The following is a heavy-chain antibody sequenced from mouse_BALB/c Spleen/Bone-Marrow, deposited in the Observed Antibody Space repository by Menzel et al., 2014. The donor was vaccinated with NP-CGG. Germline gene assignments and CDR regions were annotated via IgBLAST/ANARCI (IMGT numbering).Heavy chain of an antibody. CDR2: IDPANGNT. Sequence: EVKLQESGAELVKPGASVKSSCTASGFNIKDTYMHWVKQRPEQGLEWIGRIDPANGNTKYDPKFQGKATITADTSSNTAYLQLSSLTSEDTAVYYCARKDGYSSGRFDVWGAGTTVTVSS. V-gene: IGHV14-3*02. CDR3: ARKDGYSSGRFDV. CDR1: GFNIKDTY. D-gene: IGHD2-3*01. J-gene: IGHJ1*01.